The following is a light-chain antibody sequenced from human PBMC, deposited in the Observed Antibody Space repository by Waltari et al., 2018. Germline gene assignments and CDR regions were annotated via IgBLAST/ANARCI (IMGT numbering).Light chain of an antibody. CDR2: GAS. Sequence: EIVLTQSPGTLFLSPGERATFSCRASQSVSSSYLAWYQQEPGQAPRLLIYGASSRATGIPDRFSGSGSGTDFTLTISRLEPEDFAVYYCQQYGSEDTFGQGTKLEIK. CDR3: QQYGSEDT. V-gene: IGKV3-20*01. J-gene: IGKJ2*01. CDR1: QSVSSSY.